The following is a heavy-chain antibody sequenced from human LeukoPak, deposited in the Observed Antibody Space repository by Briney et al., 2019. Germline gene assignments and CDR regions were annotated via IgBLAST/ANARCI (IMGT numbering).Heavy chain of an antibody. CDR3: AKDSDRTLDY. CDR1: RFTFSTYA. CDR2: IRYDGSNK. V-gene: IGHV3-30*02. Sequence: GGSLRLSCAASRFTFSTYAMSWVRQAPGKGLEWVAFIRYDGSNKYYADSVKGRFTISRDNSKNTLYLQMNSLRAEDTAVYYCAKDSDRTLDYWGQGTLVTVSS. D-gene: IGHD1-26*01. J-gene: IGHJ4*02.